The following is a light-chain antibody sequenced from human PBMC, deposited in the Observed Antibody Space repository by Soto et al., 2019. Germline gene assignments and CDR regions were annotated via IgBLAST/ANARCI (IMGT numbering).Light chain of an antibody. Sequence: DIQMTQSPSSLSPSVGARVTITCRASQSISSSLIWYQQKLGKAPKLLIYAASSLQSGVPLRFSGSGSGTDFALTISSLQPEDFATYYCQQSYSTPLTFGGGTKVEI. V-gene: IGKV1-39*01. CDR1: QSISSS. J-gene: IGKJ4*01. CDR2: AAS. CDR3: QQSYSTPLT.